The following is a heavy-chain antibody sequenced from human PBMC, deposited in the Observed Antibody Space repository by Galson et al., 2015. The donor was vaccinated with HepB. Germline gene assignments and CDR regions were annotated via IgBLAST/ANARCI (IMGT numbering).Heavy chain of an antibody. D-gene: IGHD4-17*01. Sequence: SLRLSCAVSGFTFDDYAMHWVRQGPGKGLEWVSGVSWNSGKIAYADSVKGRFTISRDNAKNSLYLQMTSLSAEDTALYYCTRSSGDSYYYFYMDVWGKGTTVTVSS. J-gene: IGHJ6*03. CDR3: TRSSGDSYYYFYMDV. CDR1: GFTFDDYA. V-gene: IGHV3-9*01. CDR2: VSWNSGKI.